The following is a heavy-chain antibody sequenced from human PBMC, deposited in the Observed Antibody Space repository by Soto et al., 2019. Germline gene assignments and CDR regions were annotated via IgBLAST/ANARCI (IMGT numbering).Heavy chain of an antibody. V-gene: IGHV3-23*01. CDR1: GLTFSSYA. CDR2: ISGSGGST. D-gene: IGHD1-26*01. J-gene: IGHJ4*02. CDR3: AKRGSGSQFDY. Sequence: EVQLLESGGGLVQPGGSLRLSCAASGLTFSSYAMSWVRQAPGKGLEWVSVISGSGGSTYYADSVKGRFTISRDNSKNTLYLQMNSLRAEDTAIYYCAKRGSGSQFDYWGQGTLVTVSS.